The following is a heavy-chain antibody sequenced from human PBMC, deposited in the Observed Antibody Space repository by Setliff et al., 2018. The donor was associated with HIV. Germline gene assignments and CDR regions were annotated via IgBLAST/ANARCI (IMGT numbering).Heavy chain of an antibody. CDR3: ARAGIAVARTELDY. Sequence: SETLSLTCTVSGGSISGSSYYWGWIRQPPGKGLEWIGEIYHSVSTNYNPSLKSRVTISIDKSKNQFSLKLSSVTAADTAVYYCARAGIAVARTELDYWGQGTLVTVSS. CDR1: GGSISGSSYY. J-gene: IGHJ4*02. D-gene: IGHD6-19*01. CDR2: IYHSVST. V-gene: IGHV4-39*07.